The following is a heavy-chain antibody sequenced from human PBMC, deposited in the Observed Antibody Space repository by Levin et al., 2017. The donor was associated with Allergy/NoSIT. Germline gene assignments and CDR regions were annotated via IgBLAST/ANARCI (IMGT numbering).Heavy chain of an antibody. CDR3: ARLKQQLVLNGLDAFDI. V-gene: IGHV1-2*06. CDR2: INPNSGGT. Sequence: GESLKISCKASGYTFTGYYMHWVRQAPGQGLEWMGRINPNSGGTNYAQKFQGRVTMTRDTSISTAYMELSRLRSDDTAVYYCARLKQQLVLNGLDAFDIWGQGTMVTVSS. CDR1: GYTFTGYY. D-gene: IGHD6-13*01. J-gene: IGHJ3*02.